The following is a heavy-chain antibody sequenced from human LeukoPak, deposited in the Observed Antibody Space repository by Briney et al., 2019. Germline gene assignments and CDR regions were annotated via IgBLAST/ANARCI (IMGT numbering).Heavy chain of an antibody. V-gene: IGHV3-30*02. J-gene: IGHJ4*02. CDR1: GFTFSSYG. D-gene: IGHD1-26*01. Sequence: GGSLRLSCAASGFTFSSYGMHWVRQAPGKGLEWVAFIRYDGSNKYYADSVKGRFTISRDNSKNTLYLQMNSLRAEDTAVYYCAKPYSGSYYKGSYFDYWGQGTLVTVSS. CDR2: IRYDGSNK. CDR3: AKPYSGSYYKGSYFDY.